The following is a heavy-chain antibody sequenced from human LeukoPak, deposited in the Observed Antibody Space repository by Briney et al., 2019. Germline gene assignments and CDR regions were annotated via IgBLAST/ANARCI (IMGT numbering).Heavy chain of an antibody. J-gene: IGHJ4*02. CDR1: GFTFSSYE. Sequence: PGGSLRLSCAASGFTFSSYEMNWVRQAPGKGLEWVSYISSSGSTIYYADSVKGRFTISRDNAKNSLYLQMNSLRAEDTAVYYCVRDLEGGAVATFDYWGQGTLVTVSS. CDR2: ISSSGSTI. CDR3: VRDLEGGAVATFDY. V-gene: IGHV3-48*03. D-gene: IGHD6-19*01.